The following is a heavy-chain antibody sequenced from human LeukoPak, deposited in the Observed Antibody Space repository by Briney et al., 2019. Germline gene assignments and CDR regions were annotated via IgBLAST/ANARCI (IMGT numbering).Heavy chain of an antibody. J-gene: IGHJ6*03. CDR1: GFTFSSYS. D-gene: IGHD5-18*01. V-gene: IGHV3-48*01. Sequence: PGGSLRLSCAASGFTFSSYSMNWVRQAPGKGLEWVSYISSSSSTIYYADSVKGRFTISRDNAKNSLYLQMNSLRAEDTAVYYCAREAIQLWLPHYYYMDVWGKGTTVTVSS. CDR3: AREAIQLWLPHYYYMDV. CDR2: ISSSSSTI.